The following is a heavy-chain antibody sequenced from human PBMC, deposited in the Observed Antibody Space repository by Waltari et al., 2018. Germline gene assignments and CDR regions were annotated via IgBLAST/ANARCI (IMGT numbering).Heavy chain of an antibody. CDR1: GFSVGCYS. V-gene: IGHV3-48*02. CDR2: INSGSSVT. CDR3: ATNNYDYYYMDV. J-gene: IGHJ6*03. D-gene: IGHD2-8*01. Sequence: EVQLVESGGTLVQPGGSLRLSCAASGFSVGCYSMTWVRQAPGKGLGWISYINSGSSVTSYADSVKGRFTISRDNAKNSLYLQMNSLRDEDTAVYYCATNNYDYYYMDVWGKGTTVTVSS.